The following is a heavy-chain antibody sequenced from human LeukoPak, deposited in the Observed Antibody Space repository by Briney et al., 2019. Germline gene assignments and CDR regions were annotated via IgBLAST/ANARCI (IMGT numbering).Heavy chain of an antibody. CDR2: IHSSGST. J-gene: IGHJ4*02. CDR3: ARHTHSSSSPFDF. Sequence: ASETLSLTCTVSGGSISRYYWSWIRQPPGKGLAWIGYIHSSGSTNYNPALKSRVTILVDTSKNQFSLKLTSVTAADTAVYYCARHTHSSSSPFDFWGQGTLVTVSS. CDR1: GGSISRYY. V-gene: IGHV4-59*08. D-gene: IGHD6-6*01.